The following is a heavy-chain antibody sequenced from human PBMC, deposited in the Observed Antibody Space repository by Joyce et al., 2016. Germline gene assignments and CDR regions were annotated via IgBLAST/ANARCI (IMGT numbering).Heavy chain of an antibody. J-gene: IGHJ4*02. V-gene: IGHV3-9*01. CDR3: AKGTRSYGSDYFDY. Sequence: DVQLVESGGGLVQPGRSLRLSCVASGFTFDNYGMHWVRQAPGKGLEWVSGISCNSNYIGYADSVKGRFIISRDNAKNSLYLQMNSLTTEDTALYYCAKGTRSYGSDYFDYWGQGSLVTVSS. D-gene: IGHD3-16*01. CDR1: GFTFDNYG. CDR2: ISCNSNYI.